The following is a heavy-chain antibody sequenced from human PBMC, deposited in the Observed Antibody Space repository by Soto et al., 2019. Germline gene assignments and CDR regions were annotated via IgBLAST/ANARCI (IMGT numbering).Heavy chain of an antibody. J-gene: IGHJ5*02. Sequence: QVQLVQSGAEVKKPGASVKVSCKASGYTFASYGISWVRQAPGQGLEWMGWISAYNGNTNYAQKLQGRVTMTTDTSTSTAYMELRSLRSDDTAVYSCARVRSVAGSYNWFDPCGQGTLVTVSS. V-gene: IGHV1-18*01. CDR2: ISAYNGNT. CDR1: GYTFASYG. CDR3: ARVRSVAGSYNWFDP. D-gene: IGHD6-19*01.